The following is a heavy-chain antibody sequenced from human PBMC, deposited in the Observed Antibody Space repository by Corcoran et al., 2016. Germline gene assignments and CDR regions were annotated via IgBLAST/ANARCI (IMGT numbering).Heavy chain of an antibody. CDR3: ARHGRIVAYYFDY. D-gene: IGHD2-15*01. CDR1: GGSISSSSYY. V-gene: IGHV4-39*01. J-gene: IGHJ4*02. CDR2: IYYSGST. Sequence: QLQLQESGPGLVKPSETLSLTCTVSGGSISSSSYYWGWIRQPPGKGLEWIGSIYYSGSTYYTPSLKSRVTISVDTSKNQFSLKLSSVTAADTAVYYCARHGRIVAYYFDYWGQGTLVTVSS.